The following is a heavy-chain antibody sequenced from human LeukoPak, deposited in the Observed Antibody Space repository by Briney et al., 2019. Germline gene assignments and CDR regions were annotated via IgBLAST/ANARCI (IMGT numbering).Heavy chain of an antibody. V-gene: IGHV4-4*07. D-gene: IGHD3-10*01. Sequence: SETLSFTCTVSDTSINTYYWSWIWQPAGKGLEWIGRISGSGTITYNPALQSRLTISIDTSKNQFSLKLMSVTAADTAVYYCARDSGTTGEVKFDPWGQGTLVTVSS. CDR1: DTSINTYY. CDR2: ISGSGTI. CDR3: ARDSGTTGEVKFDP. J-gene: IGHJ5*02.